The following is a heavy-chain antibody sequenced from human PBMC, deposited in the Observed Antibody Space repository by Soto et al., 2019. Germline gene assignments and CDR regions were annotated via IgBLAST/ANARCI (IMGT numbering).Heavy chain of an antibody. V-gene: IGHV4-39*01. Sequence: PSETLSLTCTVSGGSISSSSYYWGWIRQPPGKGLEWIGSIYYSGSTYYNPSLKSRVTISVDTSKNQFSLKLSSVTAADTAVYYCARGPVLRYFDWLSHGMDVWGQGTTVTVSS. CDR3: ARGPVLRYFDWLSHGMDV. CDR1: GGSISSSSYY. D-gene: IGHD3-9*01. CDR2: IYYSGST. J-gene: IGHJ6*02.